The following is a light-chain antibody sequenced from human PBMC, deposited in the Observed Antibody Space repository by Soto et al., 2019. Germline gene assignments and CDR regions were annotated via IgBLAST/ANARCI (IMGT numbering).Light chain of an antibody. Sequence: DIQMTQSPSTLSASVGDRVTITCRASQSISSWLAWYQQKPGKAPKLLIYDASSLESGVPSRVSGSGSGTELTLTISSLQPDDFATYYCQQYNSYSRYTFGQGTKLEIK. CDR3: QQYNSYSRYT. J-gene: IGKJ2*01. CDR1: QSISSW. V-gene: IGKV1-5*01. CDR2: DAS.